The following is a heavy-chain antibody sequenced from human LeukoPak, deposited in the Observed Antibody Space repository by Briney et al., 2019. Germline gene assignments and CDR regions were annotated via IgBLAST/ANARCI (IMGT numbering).Heavy chain of an antibody. CDR2: LSVSGGTT. D-gene: IGHD6-19*01. CDR1: GFTFSSYA. J-gene: IGHJ5*02. V-gene: IGHV3-23*01. CDR3: ARSNKHIAVAGIGWFDP. Sequence: GGSLRLSCAASGFTFSSYAMTWVRQTPGKRLEWVSGLSVSGGTTYYAASVKGRFTISRDNSKNTLYLQMNILRAEDTAVYYCARSNKHIAVAGIGWFDPWGQGTLVTVSS.